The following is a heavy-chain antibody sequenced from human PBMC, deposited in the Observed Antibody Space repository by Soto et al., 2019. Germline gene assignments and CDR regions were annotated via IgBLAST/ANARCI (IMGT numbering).Heavy chain of an antibody. Sequence: QVHLVESGGGVVQPGRSLRLSCAASGFTFSSFGMHWVRQAPGKGLEWVALISYDGSDTYYTDSVKGRFTVSRDNSKDTLSLQMDSLTTDDTAMYFCVKDYYYDSSGYYYYWYFDLWGRGTLVTVSS. CDR3: VKDYYYDSSGYYYYWYFDL. CDR2: ISYDGSDT. J-gene: IGHJ2*01. CDR1: GFTFSSFG. V-gene: IGHV3-30*18. D-gene: IGHD3-22*01.